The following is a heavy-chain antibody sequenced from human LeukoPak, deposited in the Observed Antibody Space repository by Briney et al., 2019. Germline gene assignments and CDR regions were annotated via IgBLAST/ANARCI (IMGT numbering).Heavy chain of an antibody. CDR1: GFTFRSYT. CDR2: MSGGGLTT. Sequence: GGSLRLSCAASGFTFRSYTITWVRRAPGKGLEWVSSMSGGGLTTVYADSVRGRFTISRDNSENTVYLHMSGLRAEDTAVYYCARDHYYATDWGQGTLVTVSS. CDR3: ARDHYYATD. V-gene: IGHV3-23*01. D-gene: IGHD3-10*01. J-gene: IGHJ4*02.